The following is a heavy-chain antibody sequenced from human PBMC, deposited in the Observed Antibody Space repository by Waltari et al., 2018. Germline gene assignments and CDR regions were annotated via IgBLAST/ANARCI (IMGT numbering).Heavy chain of an antibody. D-gene: IGHD3-22*01. J-gene: IGHJ5*02. CDR1: GGSFSGYY. CDR2: INHSGST. CDR3: ARGQTEVAVITTSWFDP. V-gene: IGHV4-34*01. Sequence: QVQLQQWGAGLLKPSETLSLTCAVYGGSFSGYYRSWIRQPPGKGLEWIGEINHSGSTNYNPSLKSRVTISVDTSKNQFSLKLSSVTAADTAVYYCARGQTEVAVITTSWFDPWGQGSLVTVSS.